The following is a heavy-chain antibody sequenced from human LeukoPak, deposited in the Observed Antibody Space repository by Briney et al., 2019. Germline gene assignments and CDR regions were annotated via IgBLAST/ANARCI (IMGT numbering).Heavy chain of an antibody. Sequence: GGSLRLSCAASGCTFSSHAMHWVRQAPGKGLEWVAVISYDGRNTYYANSVKGRFTISRDNSKNTVYLEMNSLGPDDRALFYCAKAVIPGAVPGLVDSWGQGTLVTVSS. D-gene: IGHD1-26*01. V-gene: IGHV3-30*04. CDR3: AKAVIPGAVPGLVDS. CDR2: ISYDGRNT. CDR1: GCTFSSHA. J-gene: IGHJ5*02.